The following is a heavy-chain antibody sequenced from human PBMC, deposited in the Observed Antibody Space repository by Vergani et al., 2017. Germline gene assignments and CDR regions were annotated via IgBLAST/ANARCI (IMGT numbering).Heavy chain of an antibody. V-gene: IGHV3-21*01. Sequence: EVQLLESGGGLVQPGGSLRLSCAASGFTFSSYSMNWVRQAPGKGLEWVSSISSSSSYIYYADSVKGRFTISRDNAKNSLYLQMNSLRAEDTAVYYCAREPRRYYYDSSGSTGIWGQGTMVTVSS. CDR2: ISSSSSYI. CDR3: AREPRRYYYDSSGSTGI. D-gene: IGHD3-22*01. J-gene: IGHJ3*02. CDR1: GFTFSSYS.